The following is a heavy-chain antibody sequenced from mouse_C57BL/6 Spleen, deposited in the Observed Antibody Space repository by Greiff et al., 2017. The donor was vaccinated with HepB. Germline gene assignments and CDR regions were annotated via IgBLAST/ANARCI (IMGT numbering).Heavy chain of an antibody. V-gene: IGHV2-2*01. CDR2: IWSGGST. D-gene: IGHD2-3*01. Sequence: VKLVESGPGLVQPSQSLSITCTVSGFSLTSYGVHWVRQSPGKGLEWLGVIWSGGSTDYNAAFISRLSISKDNSKSQVFFKMNSLQADDTAIYYCARNSDDGYLAWFAYWGQGTLVTVSA. CDR3: ARNSDDGYLAWFAY. J-gene: IGHJ3*01. CDR1: GFSLTSYG.